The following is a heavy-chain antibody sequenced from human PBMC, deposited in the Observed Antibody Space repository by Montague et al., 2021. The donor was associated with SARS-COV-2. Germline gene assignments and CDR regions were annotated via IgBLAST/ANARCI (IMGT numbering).Heavy chain of an antibody. CDR2: INHGGST. D-gene: IGHD3-10*01. CDR1: GTSFSGYY. CDR3: ARLRDGVVPSPILGVGPYYSYYYMDV. Sequence: SETLSLTCVVHGTSFSGYYWNWIRQPPGKGLEWIGEINHGGSTKYSPSLKSRLTISADTSKNQFSLKLTSVAAADTAVYYCARLRDGVVPSPILGVGPYYSYYYMDVWGRGTTVTVSS. V-gene: IGHV4-34*01. J-gene: IGHJ6*03.